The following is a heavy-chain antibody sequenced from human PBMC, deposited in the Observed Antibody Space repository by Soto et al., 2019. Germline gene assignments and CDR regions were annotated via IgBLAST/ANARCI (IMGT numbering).Heavy chain of an antibody. V-gene: IGHV1-18*01. J-gene: IGHJ6*02. D-gene: IGHD1-26*01. CDR2: ISCYSDYT. CDR1: GYTFSDHA. CDR3: ARDVEWELVALRYKLYALRV. Sequence: ASVKVSCKASGYTFSDHAISWVRQAPGQGLEWMGWISCYSDYTNYAQKFQGRVTMTTDTSTSTVHMELRNLKSDDTAVYYCARDVEWELVALRYKLYALRVWDQGTTIIVSS.